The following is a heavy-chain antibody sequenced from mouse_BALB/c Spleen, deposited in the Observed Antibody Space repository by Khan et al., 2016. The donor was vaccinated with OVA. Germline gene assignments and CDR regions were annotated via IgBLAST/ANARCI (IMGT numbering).Heavy chain of an antibody. CDR3: TGGYDFFAS. V-gene: IGHV1-18*01. CDR2: VNPNTDNI. J-gene: IGHJ3*01. Sequence: VQLKESGPDLVKPGASVKISCKASGYSFTLYYMRWVKQSHGKSLEWIGRVNPNTDNINYNQEFKGKAILTVDKSSNTAYMELRSLTSEDSAVYVCTGGYDFFASWGQGTMLTVSA. D-gene: IGHD2-14*01. CDR1: GYSFTLYY.